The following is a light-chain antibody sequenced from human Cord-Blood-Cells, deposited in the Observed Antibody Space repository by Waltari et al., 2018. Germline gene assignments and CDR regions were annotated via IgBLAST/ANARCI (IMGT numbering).Light chain of an antibody. CDR1: QSVSST. J-gene: IGKJ3*01. CDR3: QQYNNWPPFT. CDR2: GAS. Sequence: EIVMTQSPATLSVSPGERATLSCRASQSVSSTLAWYQQKPGQAPSLLNYGASTRATGIPARFSGSGSGTEFTLTISSLQSEDFAVYYCQQYNNWPPFTFGPGTKVDIK. V-gene: IGKV3-15*01.